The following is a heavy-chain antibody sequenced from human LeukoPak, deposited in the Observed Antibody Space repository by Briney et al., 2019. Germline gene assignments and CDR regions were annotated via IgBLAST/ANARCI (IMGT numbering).Heavy chain of an antibody. J-gene: IGHJ4*02. V-gene: IGHV3-30-3*01. CDR2: ISYDGNNK. CDR1: GFTFST. Sequence: PGRSLRLSCPASGFTFSTMDWVRQAPGKGLEWVAVISYDGNNKYYADSVKGRFTISRDNSKNTLYLQMNSLRAEDTAVYYCARAESHDIFTGFFDYWGQGTLVTVSP. CDR3: ARAESHDIFTGFFDY. D-gene: IGHD3-9*01.